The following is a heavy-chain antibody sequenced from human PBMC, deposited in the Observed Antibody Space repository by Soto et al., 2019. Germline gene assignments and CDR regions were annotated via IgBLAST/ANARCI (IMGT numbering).Heavy chain of an antibody. CDR3: ARTPAPKSLRYFDWSTLHGMDV. CDR2: IYPGDSDT. CDR1: GYSFTSYW. V-gene: IGHV5-51*01. D-gene: IGHD3-9*01. J-gene: IGHJ6*02. Sequence: PGESPKISCKGSGYSFTSYWIGWVRQMPGKGLEWMGIIYPGDSDTRYSPSFQGQVTISADKSISTAYLQWSSLKASDTAMYYCARTPAPKSLRYFDWSTLHGMDVWGQGTTVTVSS.